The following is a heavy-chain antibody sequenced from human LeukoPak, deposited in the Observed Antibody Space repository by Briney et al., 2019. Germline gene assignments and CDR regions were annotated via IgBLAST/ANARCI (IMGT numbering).Heavy chain of an antibody. CDR3: ATVWFGELLISS. V-gene: IGHV4-34*01. CDR1: GGSLSCYH. D-gene: IGHD3-10*01. J-gene: IGHJ5*02. CDR2: INHSGST. Sequence: KSSATLSVNCAVNGGSLSCYHWSSIRQPPANRLNLIGEINHSGSTNYNPSLKSRVTISVDTSKNQFSLKLSSVTAADTAVYYCATVWFGELLISSWGQGTLVTASS.